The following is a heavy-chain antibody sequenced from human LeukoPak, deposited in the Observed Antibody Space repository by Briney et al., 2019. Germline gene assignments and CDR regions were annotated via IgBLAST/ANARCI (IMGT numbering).Heavy chain of an antibody. D-gene: IGHD4-23*01. CDR3: ARGLSRWSTPTSSYYYRMDV. Sequence: GSSVKVSCKASGGTLSSYSISWVRQAPGQGLEWMGGIIPIFGSANFAQKFQGGVTITADDSTNTAYMELSSLRSEDTAFYYCARGLSRWSTPTSSYYYRMDVWGQGTTVVVSS. CDR1: GGTLSSYS. CDR2: IIPIFGSA. J-gene: IGHJ6*02. V-gene: IGHV1-69*01.